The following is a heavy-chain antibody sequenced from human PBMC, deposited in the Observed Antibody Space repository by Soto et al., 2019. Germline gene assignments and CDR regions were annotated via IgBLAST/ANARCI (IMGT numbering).Heavy chain of an antibody. CDR2: IYYSGST. V-gene: IGHV4-30-4*01. CDR3: ARVGNWNAPYYFDY. CDR1: GGSISSGDYY. J-gene: IGHJ4*02. D-gene: IGHD1-1*01. Sequence: PSETLSLTCTVSGGSISSGDYYWSWIRQPPGKGLEWIGYIYYSGSTYYNPSLKSRVTISVDTSKNQFSLKLSSVTAADTAVYYCARVGNWNAPYYFDYWGQGTLVTVSS.